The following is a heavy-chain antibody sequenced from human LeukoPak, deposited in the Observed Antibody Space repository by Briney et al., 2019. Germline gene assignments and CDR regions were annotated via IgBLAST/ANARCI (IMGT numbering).Heavy chain of an antibody. D-gene: IGHD1-26*01. V-gene: IGHV1-8*03. Sequence: ASVKVSCKASGYTFTGYYMHWVRQAPGQGLEWMGWMNPNSGNTGYAQKFQGRVTITRNTSISTAYMELSSLRSEDTAVYYCARVGATSELIHWGQGTLVTVSS. CDR1: GYTFTGYY. J-gene: IGHJ4*02. CDR3: ARVGATSELIH. CDR2: MNPNSGNT.